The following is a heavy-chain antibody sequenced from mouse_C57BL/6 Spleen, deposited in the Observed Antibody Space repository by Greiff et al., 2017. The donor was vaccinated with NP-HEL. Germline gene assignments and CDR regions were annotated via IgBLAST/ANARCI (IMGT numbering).Heavy chain of an antibody. CDR3: AIYGYYYGSSYIDY. D-gene: IGHD1-1*01. Sequence: VQLVESGAELVKPGASVKVSCKASGYTFTSYWMHWVKQRPGQGLEWIGRIHPSASDTNSNQKFKGKATLTVDKSSSTAYMQLSSLTSEDSAVYYCAIYGYYYGSSYIDYWGQGTTLTVSS. CDR2: IHPSASDT. CDR1: GYTFTSYW. J-gene: IGHJ2*01. V-gene: IGHV1-74*01.